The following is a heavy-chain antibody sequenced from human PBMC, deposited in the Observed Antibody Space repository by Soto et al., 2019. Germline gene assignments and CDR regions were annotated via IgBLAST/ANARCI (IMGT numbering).Heavy chain of an antibody. J-gene: IGHJ4*02. V-gene: IGHV4-59*08. Sequence: SETLSLTCTVSGGSISSYYWSWIRQPPGKGMEWIGYIFYSWITNYNPSLKSRVTISVDPSKNHFSLKLSSFTAADTAVYYCASSREVTYDYIWGSYRSAPAYYFDYWGQGTLVTVSS. D-gene: IGHD3-16*02. CDR1: GGSISSYY. CDR3: ASSREVTYDYIWGSYRSAPAYYFDY. CDR2: IFYSWIT.